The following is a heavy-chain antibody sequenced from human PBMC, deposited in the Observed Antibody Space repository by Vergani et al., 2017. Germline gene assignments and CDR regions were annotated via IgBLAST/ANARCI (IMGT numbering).Heavy chain of an antibody. V-gene: IGHV4-34*01. D-gene: IGHD3-3*01. CDR2: INHSGST. J-gene: IGHJ5*02. CDR3: ARALFWSGYYTGGLRWFDP. Sequence: QVQLQQWGAGLLEPSETLSLTCAVYGGSFSGYYWSWIRQPPGKGLEWIGEINHSGSTNYNPSLKSRVTISVDTSKNQFSLKLSSVTAADTAVYYCARALFWSGYYTGGLRWFDPWGQGTLVTVSS. CDR1: GGSFSGYY.